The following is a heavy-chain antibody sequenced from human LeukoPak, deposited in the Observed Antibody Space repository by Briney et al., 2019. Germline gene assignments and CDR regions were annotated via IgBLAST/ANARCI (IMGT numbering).Heavy chain of an antibody. D-gene: IGHD5-12*01. CDR3: AKVNLVATFAFDY. CDR2: ISGSGGST. V-gene: IGHV3-23*01. CDR1: GFTFSSYA. J-gene: IGHJ4*02. Sequence: PGGSLRLSCAASGFTFSSYAMSWVRQAPGKGLGWVSAISGSGGSTYYADSVKGRFTISRDNSKNTLYLQMNSLRAEDTAVYYCAKVNLVATFAFDYWGQGTLVTVSS.